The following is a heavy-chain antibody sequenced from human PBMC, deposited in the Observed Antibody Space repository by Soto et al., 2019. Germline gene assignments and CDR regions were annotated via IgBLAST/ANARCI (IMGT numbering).Heavy chain of an antibody. Sequence: SETLSLTCTVSGDSMSKYYWSWIRQPAGKGLEWIGRIYTSGSTNYNPSLKSRVNMSIDTSNNHFSLNLKSVTAADAAVYCCARTVGAAYYFDFWGQGALVTVYS. CDR1: GDSMSKYY. V-gene: IGHV4-4*07. J-gene: IGHJ4*02. D-gene: IGHD1-26*01. CDR3: ARTVGAAYYFDF. CDR2: IYTSGST.